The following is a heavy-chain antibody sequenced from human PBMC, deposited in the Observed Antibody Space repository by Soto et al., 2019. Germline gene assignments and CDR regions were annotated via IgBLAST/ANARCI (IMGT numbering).Heavy chain of an antibody. V-gene: IGHV1-8*01. CDR2: MNPNSGNT. D-gene: IGHD3-16*01. Sequence: QVQLVQSGAEVKKPGASVKVSCKASGYTFTSYDINWVRLATGQGLEWMGWMNPNSGNTAYAQKFQGRVTMTRNTSISTADKEMSRLRCEDRDVYYCGRLKQDYAVAWGQGTLVTVSS. CDR3: GRLKQDYAVA. CDR1: GYTFTSYD. J-gene: IGHJ5*02.